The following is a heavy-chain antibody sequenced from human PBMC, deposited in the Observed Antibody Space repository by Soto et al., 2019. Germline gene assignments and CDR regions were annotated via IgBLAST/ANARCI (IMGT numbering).Heavy chain of an antibody. CDR2: IYWDDDK. CDR1: GFSLNTPGGG. V-gene: IGHV2-5*02. D-gene: IGHD3-3*01. CDR3: AQLVTADDSEYFDF. Sequence: QITLRESGPTVVKPTQTLTLTCTFSGFSLNTPGGGVGWIRQPPGKALEWVALIYWDDDKRYNPSLKRRLVITKDSSKNQVVLKMTNVDPVDTATYSCAQLVTADDSEYFDFWGQGALVPVSS. J-gene: IGHJ4*02.